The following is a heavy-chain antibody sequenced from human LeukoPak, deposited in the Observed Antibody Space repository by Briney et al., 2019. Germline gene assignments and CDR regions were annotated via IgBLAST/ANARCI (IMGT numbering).Heavy chain of an antibody. CDR1: GGSISSSSYY. J-gene: IGHJ4*02. V-gene: IGHV4-39*07. CDR3: ARAVTASSGWLYYFDY. D-gene: IGHD6-19*01. CDR2: IYYSGST. Sequence: SETLSLTCTVSGGSISSSSYYWGWIRQPPGKGLEWIGSIYYSGSTYYNPSLESRVTISVDTSKNQFSLKLSSVTAADTAVYYCARAVTASSGWLYYFDYWGQGTLVTVSS.